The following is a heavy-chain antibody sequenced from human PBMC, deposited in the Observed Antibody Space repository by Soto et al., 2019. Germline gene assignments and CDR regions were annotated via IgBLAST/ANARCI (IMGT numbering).Heavy chain of an antibody. CDR1: GFTFSSYA. CDR3: AKDRDGAAEGPTKFYGLDV. J-gene: IGHJ6*02. V-gene: IGHV3-23*01. D-gene: IGHD6-13*01. Sequence: EVQLLESGGGLVQPGGSLRLSCAASGFTFSSYAMSWVRQASGKGLEWVSVISGSGDSTYYADSVRSRFTISRDHSKKTLYLQMNRLRAEDTAVYYCAKDRDGAAEGPTKFYGLDVWGQGTTVTVSS. CDR2: ISGSGDST.